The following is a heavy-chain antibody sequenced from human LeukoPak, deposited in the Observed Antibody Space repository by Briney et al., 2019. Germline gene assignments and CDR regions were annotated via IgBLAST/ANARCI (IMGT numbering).Heavy chain of an antibody. CDR1: GFTFSSYS. V-gene: IGHV3-48*02. CDR2: IISSSSTI. CDR3: ARVLNYYGSGSYYYYYYYGMDV. J-gene: IGHJ6*02. Sequence: PGGSLRLSCAASGFTFSSYSMNWVRQAPGKGLEWVSYIISSSSTIYYADSVKGGFTISRDNAKNSLYLQMNSLRDEDTAVYYCARVLNYYGSGSYYYYYYYGMDVWGQGTTVTVSS. D-gene: IGHD3-10*01.